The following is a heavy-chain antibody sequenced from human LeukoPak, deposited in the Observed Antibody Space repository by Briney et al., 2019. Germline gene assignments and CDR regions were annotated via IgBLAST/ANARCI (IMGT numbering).Heavy chain of an antibody. CDR1: GFTFSGYG. CDR2: ITKSGSNT. D-gene: IGHD1-26*01. J-gene: IGHJ2*01. Sequence: GGSLRLSCAASGFTFSGYGMSWVRQAPWKGLEWVSAITKSGSNTYYADSVKGRFTISRDNSKNTLYLQMKSLRAEDTAIYYCAKDQAVGAEYWFFDLWGRGTLITVSS. CDR3: AKDQAVGAEYWFFDL. V-gene: IGHV3-23*01.